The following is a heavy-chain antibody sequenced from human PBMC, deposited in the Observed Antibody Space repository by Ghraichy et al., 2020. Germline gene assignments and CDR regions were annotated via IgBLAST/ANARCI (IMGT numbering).Heavy chain of an antibody. V-gene: IGHV1-18*01. CDR3: ARDPSNWNRLRYGGRLGY. CDR2: ISAYNGNT. CDR1: GYTFTSYG. Sequence: ASVKVSCKASGYTFTSYGISWVRQAPGQGLEWMGWISAYNGNTNYAQKLQGRVTMTTDTSTSTAYMELRSLRSDDTAVYYCARDPSNWNRLRYGGRLGYWGQGTLVTVSS. J-gene: IGHJ4*02. D-gene: IGHD1-1*01.